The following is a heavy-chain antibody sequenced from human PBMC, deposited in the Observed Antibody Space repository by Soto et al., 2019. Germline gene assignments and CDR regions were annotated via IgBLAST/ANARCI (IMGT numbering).Heavy chain of an antibody. V-gene: IGHV4-59*01. CDR3: ARSDGRY. CDR2: IYYSGST. J-gene: IGHJ4*02. CDR1: GGSIGSYY. Sequence: SETPSLTCTVSGGSIGSYYWSWIRQPPGKGLEWIGYIYYSGSTNYNPSLKSRVTISVDTSKNQFSLKLSSVTAADTAVYYCARSDGRYWGQGTLVT.